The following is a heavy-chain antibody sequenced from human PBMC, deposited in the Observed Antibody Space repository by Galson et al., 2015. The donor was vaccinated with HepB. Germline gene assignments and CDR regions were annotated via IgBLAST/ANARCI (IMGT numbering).Heavy chain of an antibody. Sequence: SVKVSCKASGYTFTGYYMHWVRQAPGQGLEWMGWINPNSGGTNYAQKFQGRVTMTRDTSISTAYMELSRLRSDDTAVYYCAREEDIFCSGGSCYSEADAFDIWGQGTMVTVSS. CDR3: AREEDIFCSGGSCYSEADAFDI. J-gene: IGHJ3*02. D-gene: IGHD2-15*01. V-gene: IGHV1-2*02. CDR2: INPNSGGT. CDR1: GYTFTGYY.